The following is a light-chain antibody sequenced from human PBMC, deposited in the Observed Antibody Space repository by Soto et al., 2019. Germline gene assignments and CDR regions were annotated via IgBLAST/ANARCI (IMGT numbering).Light chain of an antibody. CDR2: NVS. J-gene: IGLJ1*01. V-gene: IGLV2-14*03. Sequence: QSALTQPASVSGSPGQSITISCTGTTSDFNYYNSVSWYQHHPGQAPKLMIYNVSNRPSGVSYRFSGSKSGNTASLTISGLQDEDEADYYCTSYTSSTTYFFGTGTKLTVL. CDR3: TSYTSSTTYF. CDR1: TSDFNYYNS.